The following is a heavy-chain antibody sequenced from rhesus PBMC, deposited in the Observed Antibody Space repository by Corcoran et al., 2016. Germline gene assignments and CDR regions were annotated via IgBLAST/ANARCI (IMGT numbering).Heavy chain of an antibody. CDR1: GVSISGHC. D-gene: IGHD1-44*01. CDR3: ANRRGNLVDAFDF. CDR2: INGNSGTT. V-gene: IGHV4-80*01. Sequence: QVQLQESGPGLVKPSETLPPTCAVSGVSISGHCWSWIRQPPGKGLEWVGEINGNSGTTFYNPSLKSRVTISKDASKNQFSLNLNSVTAADTAVYSCANRRGNLVDAFDFWGQGLRVTVSS. J-gene: IGHJ3*01.